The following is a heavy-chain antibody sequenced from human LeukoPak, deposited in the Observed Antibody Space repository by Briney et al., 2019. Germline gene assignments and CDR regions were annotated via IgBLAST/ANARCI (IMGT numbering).Heavy chain of an antibody. V-gene: IGHV3-30-3*01. J-gene: IGHJ4*02. CDR3: ARRYDGFDY. D-gene: IGHD3-3*01. CDR1: GFTFSSYA. CDR2: ISYDGGNK. Sequence: GGSLRLSCAASGFTFSSYAVHWVRQAPGRGLEWVAVISYDGGNKYYADSVKGRFSISRDNSKNTLYLQMNSLRAEDTAVYYCARRYDGFDYWGQGTLVTVSS.